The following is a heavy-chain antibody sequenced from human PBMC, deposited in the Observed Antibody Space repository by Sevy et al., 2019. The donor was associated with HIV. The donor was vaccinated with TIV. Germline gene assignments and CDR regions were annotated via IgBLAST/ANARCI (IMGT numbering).Heavy chain of an antibody. Sequence: GGSLRLSCTASGFTLSDYYISWIRQAPGKGLQWISYMSGSDDSGGVVTLNYAEALKGRFTISRDNAKNSLYLQMSSLRADDTAVYYCARDHVKDGKGGDYYYHAMDVWGRGTTVTVSS. D-gene: IGHD3-16*01. CDR1: GFTLSDYY. CDR3: ARDHVKDGKGGDYYYHAMDV. J-gene: IGHJ6*02. V-gene: IGHV3-11*01. CDR2: MSGSDDSGGVVTL.